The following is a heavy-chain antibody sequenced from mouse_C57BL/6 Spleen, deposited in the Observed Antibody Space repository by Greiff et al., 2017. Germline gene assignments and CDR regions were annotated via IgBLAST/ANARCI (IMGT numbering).Heavy chain of an antibody. CDR3: ARRHLLLYAMDY. Sequence: EVKLKDSGPGLVKPSQSLSLTCSVTGYSITSGYYWNWIRQFPGNKLEWMGYISYDGSNKYNPSLKNRISITRDTSKNQFFLKLNSVTTEDTATYYCARRHLLLYAMDYWGQGTSVTVAS. V-gene: IGHV3-6*01. D-gene: IGHD2-1*01. CDR1: GYSITSGYY. CDR2: ISYDGSN. J-gene: IGHJ4*01.